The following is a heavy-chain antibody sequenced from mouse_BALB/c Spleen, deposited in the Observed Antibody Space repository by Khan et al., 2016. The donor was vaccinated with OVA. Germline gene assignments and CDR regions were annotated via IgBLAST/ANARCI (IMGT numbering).Heavy chain of an antibody. D-gene: IGHD2-2*01. CDR3: TRHGYVAWFTY. CDR2: IDPFSGST. CDR1: GYSFNTYY. Sequence: QRKKDGPEMMKHGESVKIFCMDSGYSFNTYYIHWVMQSHGKSLEWIGYIDPFSGSTTYNQKFKGKATLTVDKSSSTAYIHLSNLTSEDSAVYYCTRHGYVAWFTYGGQGTLVTVSA. V-gene: IGHV1S135*01. J-gene: IGHJ3*01.